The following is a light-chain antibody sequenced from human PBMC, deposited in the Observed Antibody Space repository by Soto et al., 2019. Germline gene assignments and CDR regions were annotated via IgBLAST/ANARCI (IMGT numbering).Light chain of an antibody. J-gene: IGKJ1*01. V-gene: IGKV3-20*01. CDR3: QQYDNSPWT. CDR1: QSVSSSY. Sequence: EIVLTQSPGTLSLSPGEGATLSCRASQSVSSSYLAWYQQKPGQAPRLLIYGASSMATGIPDRFSGGGSGTDFTLAIIRLEPEDFAVYYFQQYDNSPWTFGQGTKVEIK. CDR2: GAS.